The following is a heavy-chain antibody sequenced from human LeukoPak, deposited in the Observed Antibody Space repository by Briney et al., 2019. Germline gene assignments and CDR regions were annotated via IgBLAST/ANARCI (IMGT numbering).Heavy chain of an antibody. Sequence: PGGSLRLSCAASGFTFSSYGMHWVRQAPGKGLEWVAVISYDGSNKYYADSVKGRFTISRDNSKNTLYLQMNSLRAEDTAVYYCTKDRSVVRGVKTYYYYGIDVWGQGTTVTVSS. CDR2: ISYDGSNK. CDR3: TKDRSVVRGVKTYYYYGIDV. V-gene: IGHV3-30*18. CDR1: GFTFSSYG. D-gene: IGHD3-10*02. J-gene: IGHJ6*02.